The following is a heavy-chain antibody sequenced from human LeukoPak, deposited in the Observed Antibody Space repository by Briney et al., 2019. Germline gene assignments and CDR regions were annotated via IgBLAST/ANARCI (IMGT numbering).Heavy chain of an antibody. Sequence: GGSLRLSCAASGFTFSDHYMDWVPQAPGKGLEWVGRTRNKANSYTTEYAASVKGRFTISRDDSKNSLYLQMNSLKTEDTAVYYCARGRDYFDYWGQGTLVTVSS. CDR3: ARGRDYFDY. CDR1: GFTFSDHY. V-gene: IGHV3-72*01. J-gene: IGHJ4*02. CDR2: TRNKANSYTT.